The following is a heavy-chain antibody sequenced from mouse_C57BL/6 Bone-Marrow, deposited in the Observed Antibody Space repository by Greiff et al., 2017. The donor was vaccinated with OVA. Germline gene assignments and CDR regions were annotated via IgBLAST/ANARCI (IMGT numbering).Heavy chain of an antibody. CDR3: ARERWLLPFAY. CDR1: GYTFTGYW. D-gene: IGHD2-3*01. V-gene: IGHV1-9*01. J-gene: IGHJ3*01. Sequence: QVQLQQSGAELMKPGASVKLSCKATGYTFTGYWIEWVKQRPGHGLEWIGEILPGSGSTNYNEKFKGKATFPADTSSNTAYMQLSSLTTEDSAIYYCARERWLLPFAYWGQGTLVTVSA. CDR2: ILPGSGST.